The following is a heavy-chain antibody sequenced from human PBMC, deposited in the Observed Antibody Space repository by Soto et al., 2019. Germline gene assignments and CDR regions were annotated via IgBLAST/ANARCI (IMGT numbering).Heavy chain of an antibody. CDR1: GGSISSGGYY. Sequence: SETLSLTCTVSGGSISSGGYYWSWIRQHPGKGLEWIGYIYYSGSTYYNPSLKSRVTISVDTSKNQFSLKLSSVTAADTAVYYCARDGYDSSGYYPSWSQGTLVTVSS. CDR2: IYYSGST. D-gene: IGHD3-22*01. J-gene: IGHJ5*02. CDR3: ARDGYDSSGYYPS. V-gene: IGHV4-31*03.